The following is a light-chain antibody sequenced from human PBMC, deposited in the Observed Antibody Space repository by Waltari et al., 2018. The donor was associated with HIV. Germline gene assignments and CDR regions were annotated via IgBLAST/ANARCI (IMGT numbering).Light chain of an antibody. J-gene: IGKJ1*01. CDR1: QILLYSPNHKNF. V-gene: IGKV4-1*01. Sequence: DIVITQSPASSTVSLGERASLNCMSYQILLYSPNHKNFLVWYQQKPGQPPTLLIYCASSRKSGVPARFSGSGSGTNFTLTTSSLQPEDVATYFCQQYFTTPWTFGQGTKVE. CDR3: QQYFTTPWT. CDR2: CAS.